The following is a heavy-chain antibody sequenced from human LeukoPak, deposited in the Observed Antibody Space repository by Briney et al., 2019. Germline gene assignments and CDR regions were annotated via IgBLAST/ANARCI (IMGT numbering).Heavy chain of an antibody. CDR3: ARDVGINRFDY. CDR1: GYTFTTFG. CDR2: ISADNGDT. D-gene: IGHD7-27*01. V-gene: IGHV1-18*01. Sequence: ASEKVSCKASGYTFTTFGISWVRQAPGQGLEWMGWISADNGDTDYAQKFQGRVTLTTDTSTSTAYMELTSLRSDDTALYYCARDVGINRFDYWGQGTLVTVSS. J-gene: IGHJ4*02.